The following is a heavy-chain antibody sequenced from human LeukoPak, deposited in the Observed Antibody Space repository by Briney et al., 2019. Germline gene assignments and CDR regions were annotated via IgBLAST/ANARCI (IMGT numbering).Heavy chain of an antibody. Sequence: PGGSLRRSCAASGFSFSSYSMNWVRQAPGKGLEWVSYIRSSSSTIYYADSVKGRFTISRDNAKNSLYLQMNSLRDEDTAVYYCARAGSHYYGSGSGFYFDYWGQGTLVTVSS. CDR2: IRSSSSTI. CDR3: ARAGSHYYGSGSGFYFDY. D-gene: IGHD3-10*01. J-gene: IGHJ4*02. CDR1: GFSFSSYS. V-gene: IGHV3-48*02.